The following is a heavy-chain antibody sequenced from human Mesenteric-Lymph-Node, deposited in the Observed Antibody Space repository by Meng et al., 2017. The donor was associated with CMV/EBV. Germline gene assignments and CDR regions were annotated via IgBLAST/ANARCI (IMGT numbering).Heavy chain of an antibody. Sequence: ASVKVSCKASGYTFTGYYMHWVRQAPGQGLEWMGWINPNSGGTNYAQKFQGRVTMTRDTSISTAYMELSSLTSDDTALYYCARDLYWQQLATGGYWGQGSLVTVSS. D-gene: IGHD6-13*01. CDR1: GYTFTGYY. J-gene: IGHJ4*02. CDR3: ARDLYWQQLATGGY. CDR2: INPNSGGT. V-gene: IGHV1-2*02.